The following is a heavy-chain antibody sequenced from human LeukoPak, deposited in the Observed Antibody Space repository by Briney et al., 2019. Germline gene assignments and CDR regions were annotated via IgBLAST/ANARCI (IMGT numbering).Heavy chain of an antibody. Sequence: GGSLRLSCAASGFTFSSYGMHWVRQAPGKGLEWVAVISYDGRNKNYADSVKGRFTISRDNSKNTLYLQMNSLRAEDTAVYYCAIDSVVCSQQRFDLWVRGTLVTVSS. D-gene: IGHD2-15*01. CDR3: AIDSVVCSQQRFDL. CDR2: ISYDGRNK. V-gene: IGHV3-33*08. CDR1: GFTFSSYG. J-gene: IGHJ2*01.